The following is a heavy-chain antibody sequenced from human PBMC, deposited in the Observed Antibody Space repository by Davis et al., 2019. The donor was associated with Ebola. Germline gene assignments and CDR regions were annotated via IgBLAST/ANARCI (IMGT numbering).Heavy chain of an antibody. V-gene: IGHV1-24*01. CDR1: GYILTELS. Sequence: AASVKVSCKVSGYILTELSIHWVRQAPGQGLEWMGNFDPENNEIIYAHKFEGRVRMTEDTSTHTAYMELSSLRSEDTAVYYCARGGLSMMVVPRDYYYGMDVWGQGTTVTVSS. CDR3: ARGGLSMMVVPRDYYYGMDV. D-gene: IGHD2-21*01. CDR2: FDPENNEI. J-gene: IGHJ6*02.